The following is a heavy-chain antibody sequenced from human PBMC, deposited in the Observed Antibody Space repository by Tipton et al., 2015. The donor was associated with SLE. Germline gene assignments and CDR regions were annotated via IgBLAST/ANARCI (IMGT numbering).Heavy chain of an antibody. CDR2: IYYNGRT. J-gene: IGHJ6*02. Sequence: LRLSCTVSGGSISSSSYYWGWIRQPPGKGLEWIGTIYYNGRTYYNPSLKSRVTISEDTSKNQFSLKLNSVTAADTAVYYCARGMLTWRGAIVGVDVWGQGTTVNVSS. CDR1: GGSISSSSYY. CDR3: ARGMLTWRGAIVGVDV. V-gene: IGHV4-39*07. D-gene: IGHD2-8*01.